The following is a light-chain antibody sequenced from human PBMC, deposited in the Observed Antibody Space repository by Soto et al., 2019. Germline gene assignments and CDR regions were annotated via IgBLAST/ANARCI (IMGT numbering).Light chain of an antibody. V-gene: IGLV1-44*01. CDR3: TAWDDSLNGVV. CDR1: SSNIGSNY. CDR2: SDR. Sequence: QSVLTQPPSASGAPGQGVTISCSGSSSNIGSNYVHWYHQLPGSAPKLLIYSDRHRPSGVPDRFSGSKSGTSASLAISGLQSEDEADYYCTAWDDSLNGVVFGGGTKVTVL. J-gene: IGLJ2*01.